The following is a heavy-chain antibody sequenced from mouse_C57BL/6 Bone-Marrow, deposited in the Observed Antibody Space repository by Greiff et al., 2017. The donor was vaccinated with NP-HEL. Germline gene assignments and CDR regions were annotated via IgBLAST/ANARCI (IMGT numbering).Heavy chain of an antibody. CDR3: ARWYFDV. V-gene: IGHV1-58*01. J-gene: IGHJ1*03. CDR2: ISIGNGYT. CDR1: GYTFTSYG. Sequence: EVKLQQSGAELVRPGSSVKMSCKTSGYTFTSYGINWVKQRPGQGLEWIGYISIGNGYTEYNEKFKGKATLTSDTSSSTAYMQLSSLTSEDSAIYFCARWYFDVWGTGTTVTVSS.